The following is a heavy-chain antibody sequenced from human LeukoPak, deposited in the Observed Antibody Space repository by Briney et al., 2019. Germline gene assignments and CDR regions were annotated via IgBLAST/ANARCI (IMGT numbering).Heavy chain of an antibody. CDR3: ATRAYSGSYYLGDY. D-gene: IGHD1-26*01. CDR1: GYTFTSYA. CDR2: ISAYNGNT. Sequence: ASVKVSCKASGYTFTSYAMNWVRQAPGQGLEWMGWISAYNGNTNYAQKLQGRVTMTTDTSTSTAYMELRSLRSDDTAVYYCATRAYSGSYYLGDYWGQGTLVTVSS. V-gene: IGHV1-18*01. J-gene: IGHJ4*02.